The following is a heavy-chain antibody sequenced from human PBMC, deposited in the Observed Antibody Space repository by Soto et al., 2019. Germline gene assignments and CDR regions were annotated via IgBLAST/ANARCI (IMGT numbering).Heavy chain of an antibody. CDR1: GGSFSGYY. V-gene: IGHV4-34*01. CDR2: INHSGST. CDR3: ARGRGGCSGGSCYGNHFDY. Sequence: SETLSLTCAVYGGSFSGYYWSWIRQPPGKGLEWIGEINHSGSTNYNPSLKSRVTISVDTSKNQYSLKLSSVTAADTAVYYCARGRGGCSGGSCYGNHFDYWGQGTLVTVSS. D-gene: IGHD2-15*01. J-gene: IGHJ4*02.